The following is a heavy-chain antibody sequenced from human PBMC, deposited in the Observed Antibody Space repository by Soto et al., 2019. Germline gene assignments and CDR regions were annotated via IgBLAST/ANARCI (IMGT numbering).Heavy chain of an antibody. D-gene: IGHD6-6*01. J-gene: IGHJ6*03. Sequence: QVQLVQSGAEVKKPGSSVKVSCKASGGTFSSYTISWVRQAPGQGLEWMGRIIPILGIANYAQQFQGRVTITADKSTSTAYMELSSLRSEDTAVYYCATFSYSSSSAMPLHYYYYYMDVWGKGTTVTVSS. CDR2: IIPILGIA. V-gene: IGHV1-69*02. CDR3: ATFSYSSSSAMPLHYYYYYMDV. CDR1: GGTFSSYT.